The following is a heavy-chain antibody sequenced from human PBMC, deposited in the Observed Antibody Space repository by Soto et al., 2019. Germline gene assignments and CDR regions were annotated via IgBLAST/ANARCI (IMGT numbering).Heavy chain of an antibody. CDR2: IIPIFGTA. Sequence: ASVKVSCKASGGTFSSYAISWVRQAPGQGLEWMGGIIPIFGTANYAQKFQGRVTITADESTSTAYMELSSLRSEDTAVYYCARTTAGTVRVYYGMDVWGQGTTVTVS. CDR1: GGTFSSYA. V-gene: IGHV1-69*13. J-gene: IGHJ6*02. CDR3: ARTTAGTVRVYYGMDV. D-gene: IGHD6-13*01.